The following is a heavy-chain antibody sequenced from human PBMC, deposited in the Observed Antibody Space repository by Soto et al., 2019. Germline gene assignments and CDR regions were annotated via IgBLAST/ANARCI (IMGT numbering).Heavy chain of an antibody. V-gene: IGHV1-46*01. D-gene: IGHD2-15*01. CDR2: INPIGGST. CDR3: ARGWIVVVVAATAVEWFDX. Sequence: ASVKVSCKASGYIFTTYYMHWVRQAPGQGLEWMGIINPIGGSTSYAHRFQGRVTLTRDTSTSTVYMELTGLRSEDTAVYYCARGWIVVVVAATAVEWFDXWGQGTMVTVSX. J-gene: IGHJ4*02. CDR1: GYIFTTYY.